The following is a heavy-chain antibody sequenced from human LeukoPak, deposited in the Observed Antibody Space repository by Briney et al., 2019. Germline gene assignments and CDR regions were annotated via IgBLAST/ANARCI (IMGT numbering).Heavy chain of an antibody. V-gene: IGHV1-2*02. CDR3: ARGFTYSSGWYGDP. CDR2: FSPKNGAT. CDR1: GYTFTDYY. Sequence: ASVKVSCKASGYTFTDYYIHWVRQAPGQGFEWMGWFSPKNGATKYAEKFQGRVAMTRDTPINTAYLEVRRLRSDDSAVYYCARGFTYSSGWYGDPWGQGTPVTVSS. D-gene: IGHD6-13*01. J-gene: IGHJ5*02.